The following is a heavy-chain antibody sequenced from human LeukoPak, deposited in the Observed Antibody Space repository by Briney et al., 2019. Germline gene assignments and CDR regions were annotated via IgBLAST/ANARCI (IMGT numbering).Heavy chain of an antibody. Sequence: PSETLSLTCTVSGGSISSYYWTWIRQPPGKGLEWIGYLYYSGNTNYNPSLKSRVTISLDTSRNQFSLKLSSVTAADTAVYFCARRARATAGGDYFDYWGQGTLVTVSS. CDR2: LYYSGNT. CDR3: ARRARATAGGDYFDY. CDR1: GGSISSYY. D-gene: IGHD6-13*01. J-gene: IGHJ4*02. V-gene: IGHV4-59*08.